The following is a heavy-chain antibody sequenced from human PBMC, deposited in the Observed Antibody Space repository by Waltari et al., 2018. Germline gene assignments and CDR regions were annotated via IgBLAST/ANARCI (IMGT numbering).Heavy chain of an antibody. V-gene: IGHV3-48*03. CDR3: ARVWGVTTSDF. J-gene: IGHJ4*02. Sequence: VQPGGSLRLSCAASGLGLNDYGLNWVRQAPGKGLEWLSVMSSSGSSTGPPILYADSVKGRFTVSGDNTQNSLSLQMNSLRAEDTGVYYCARVWGVTTSDFWGQGTLVTVTS. CDR2: MSSSGSSTGPPI. D-gene: IGHD2-21*02. CDR1: GLGLNDYG.